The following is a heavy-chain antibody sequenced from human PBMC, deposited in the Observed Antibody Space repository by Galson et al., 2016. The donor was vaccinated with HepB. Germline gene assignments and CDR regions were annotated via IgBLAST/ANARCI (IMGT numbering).Heavy chain of an antibody. D-gene: IGHD6-19*01. V-gene: IGHV3-23*01. CDR1: GFTFSAFA. Sequence: SLRLSCAASGFTFSAFALNWVRQVPGKGLEWVARIGVRDYDTRYRDSVRGRFTISRDNSKNTLYLQINSLRTEDTALYYCARKQGAVARRGDSFDYWGQGTMVTVSS. J-gene: IGHJ4*02. CDR2: IGVRDYDT. CDR3: ARKQGAVARRGDSFDY.